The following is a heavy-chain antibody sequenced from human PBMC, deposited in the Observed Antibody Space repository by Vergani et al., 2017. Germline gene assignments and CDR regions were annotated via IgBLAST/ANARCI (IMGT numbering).Heavy chain of an antibody. Sequence: EVQLVESGGGLVQPGGSLRLSCAASGFTFSSYWMSWVRQAPGKGLEWVANIKQDGSNKYYADSVKGRFTISRDNSKNTLYLQMNSLRAEDTAVYYCASEVVANGDAFDIWGQGTMVTVSS. V-gene: IGHV3-7*01. D-gene: IGHD2-15*01. J-gene: IGHJ3*02. CDR1: GFTFSSYW. CDR3: ASEVVANGDAFDI. CDR2: IKQDGSNK.